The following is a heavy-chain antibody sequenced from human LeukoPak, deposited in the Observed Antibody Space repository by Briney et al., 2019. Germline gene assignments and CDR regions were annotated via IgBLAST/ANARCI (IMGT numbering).Heavy chain of an antibody. Sequence: PGGSLRLSCHVSDSPLISYWMTGAAQAPGKGLEWVANIKQDGSEKYYEDPVKSRFTIARDNAKNSLYLQMNSLRAEDTAVYCYAIRSVMHVWGQGTTVTVSS. CDR1: DSPLISYW. J-gene: IGHJ6*02. D-gene: IGHD3-3*01. V-gene: IGHV3-7*05. CDR2: IKQDGSEK. CDR3: AIRSVMHV.